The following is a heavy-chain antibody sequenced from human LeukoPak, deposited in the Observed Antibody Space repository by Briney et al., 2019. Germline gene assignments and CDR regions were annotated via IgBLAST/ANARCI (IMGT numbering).Heavy chain of an antibody. CDR3: ARGGGRELHPYYYYYYMDV. CDR2: IYYSGRT. CDR1: GGSISSYF. Sequence: PSVTLSLTCTVSGGSISSYFWRWTRKPPGQGLEWLAYIYYSGRTNYNPTLKSRVTIQVDTSKNQFSLKLSSVTAADTAVYYCARGGGRELHPYYYYYYMDVWGKGTTVTVSS. V-gene: IGHV4-59*01. D-gene: IGHD1-26*01. J-gene: IGHJ6*03.